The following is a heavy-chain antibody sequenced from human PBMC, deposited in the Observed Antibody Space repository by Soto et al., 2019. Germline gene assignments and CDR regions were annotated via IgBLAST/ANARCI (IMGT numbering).Heavy chain of an antibody. D-gene: IGHD5-18*01. CDR2: INPSGGST. J-gene: IGHJ6*02. V-gene: IGHV1-46*01. CDR1: GYTFTSYY. Sequence: GASVKVSCKASGYTFTSYYMHWVRQAPGQGLEWMGIINPSGGSTSYAQKFQGRVTMTRDTSTSTVYMELSSLRSEDTAVYYCARDPSHTAMAPDYYYYGMDVWGQGTTVTVSS. CDR3: ARDPSHTAMAPDYYYYGMDV.